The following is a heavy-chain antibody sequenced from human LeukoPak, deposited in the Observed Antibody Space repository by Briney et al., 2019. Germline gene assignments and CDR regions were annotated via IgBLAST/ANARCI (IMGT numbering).Heavy chain of an antibody. CDR3: ARYSSSWYGVDY. CDR1: GGSISSYY. V-gene: IGHV4-59*01. J-gene: IGHJ4*02. D-gene: IGHD6-13*01. Sequence: PSETLSLTCTVSGGSISSYYWSWIRQPPGKGLEWIGYIYYSGSTNCNPSLKSRVTISVDTSKNQFSLKLSSVTAADTAVYYCARYSSSWYGVDYWGQGTLVTVSS. CDR2: IYYSGST.